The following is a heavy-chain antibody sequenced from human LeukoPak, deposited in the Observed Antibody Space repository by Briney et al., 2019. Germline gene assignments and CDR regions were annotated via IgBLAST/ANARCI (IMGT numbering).Heavy chain of an antibody. CDR2: ISYDGSNK. D-gene: IGHD2-2*01. J-gene: IGHJ6*02. V-gene: IGHV3-30*18. CDR1: GFTFSSYG. CDR3: AKDLPAATIYYYYGMDV. Sequence: GRSLTLSCPASGFTFSSYGMHWVRQPPGKGLEWVAVISYDGSNKYYADSVKGRFTISRDNSKKPLYLQMNSLRAEDTAVYYCAKDLPAATIYYYYGMDVWGQGTTVTVSS.